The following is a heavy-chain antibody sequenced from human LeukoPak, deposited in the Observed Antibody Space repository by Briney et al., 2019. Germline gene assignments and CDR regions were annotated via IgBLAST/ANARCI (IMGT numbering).Heavy chain of an antibody. CDR3: ARVAVAGPYFDY. J-gene: IGHJ4*02. CDR2: ISAYNGNT. CDR1: GYTFTSYG. V-gene: IGHV1-18*01. D-gene: IGHD6-19*01. Sequence: GASVKVSCKASGYTFTSYGISWVRQAPGQGLEWMGWISAYNGNTNYAQKFQGRVTMTRDTSTSTVYMELSSLRSEDTAVYYCARVAVAGPYFDYWGQGTLVTVSS.